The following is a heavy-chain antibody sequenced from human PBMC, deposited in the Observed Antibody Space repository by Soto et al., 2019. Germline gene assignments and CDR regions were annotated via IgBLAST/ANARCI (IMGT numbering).Heavy chain of an antibody. CDR1: GGSVNSHA. CDR2: IIPMFGTP. CDR3: ARSRNVAEFNDYGGNYQGFDI. Sequence: QVQLEQSGAEVKKAGSSVKVSCKAFGGSVNSHAISWVRQAPGQGLEWMGGIIPMFGTPTYAQRFQAGVTIRADESTSTVYVDLSSLRSEDTAMYYCARSRNVAEFNDYGGNYQGFDIWGQGTMVTVSS. D-gene: IGHD4-17*01. J-gene: IGHJ3*02. V-gene: IGHV1-69*01.